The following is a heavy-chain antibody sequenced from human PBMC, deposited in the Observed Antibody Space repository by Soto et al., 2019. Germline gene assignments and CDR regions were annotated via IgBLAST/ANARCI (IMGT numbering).Heavy chain of an antibody. V-gene: IGHV3-23*01. CDR1: GFIFSDYA. Sequence: EVQLLESGGGLVQPGGSLRLSCAASGFIFSDYAMSWVRQAPGKGLEWVLAINGRGGKTYYADSVKGRFTISRDNSKNTLNLQMNSLTAEDTAIYYCGKEREQVVIDSWGQGTLVTVSS. D-gene: IGHD6-6*01. J-gene: IGHJ5*01. CDR2: INGRGGKT. CDR3: GKEREQVVIDS.